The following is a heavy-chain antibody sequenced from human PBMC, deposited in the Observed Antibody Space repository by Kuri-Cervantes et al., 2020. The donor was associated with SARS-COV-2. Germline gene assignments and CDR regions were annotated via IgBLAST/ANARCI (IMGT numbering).Heavy chain of an antibody. V-gene: IGHV1-18*04. CDR1: GYTFASYG. CDR2: IRAYNGNT. D-gene: IGHD6-6*01. Sequence: ASVKVSCKASGYTFASYGISWVRQAPGQGLEWMGWIRAYNGNTNYAQKLQGRVTMTTDTSTSTAYMELRSLRSDDTAVYYCARGSSSSSNYYYYGMDVWGQGTTVTVSS. J-gene: IGHJ6*02. CDR3: ARGSSSSSNYYYYGMDV.